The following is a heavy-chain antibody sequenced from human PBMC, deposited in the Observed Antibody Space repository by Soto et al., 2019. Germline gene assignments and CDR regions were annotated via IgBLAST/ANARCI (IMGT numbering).Heavy chain of an antibody. Sequence: ASVKVSCKASGYTFTGYYIHWVRQAPGQGLEWMGWISAYNGNTKYEQKLQGRVTMTTDTSTSTAYMELRSLRSDDTAVYYCARDAAVGLFDYWGQGTLVTVSS. CDR3: ARDAAVGLFDY. J-gene: IGHJ4*02. D-gene: IGHD1-26*01. CDR2: ISAYNGNT. CDR1: GYTFTGYY. V-gene: IGHV1-18*04.